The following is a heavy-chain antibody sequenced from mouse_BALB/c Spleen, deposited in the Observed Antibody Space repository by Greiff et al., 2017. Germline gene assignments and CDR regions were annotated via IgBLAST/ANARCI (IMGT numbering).Heavy chain of an antibody. CDR1: GFTFSSFG. J-gene: IGHJ4*01. V-gene: IGHV5-17*02. Sequence: EVMLVESGGGLVQPGGSRKLSCAASGFTFSSFGMHWVRQAPEKGLEWVAYISSGSSTIYYADTVKGRFTISRDNPKNTLFLQMTSLRSEDTAMYYCARGGYGNYGAMDYWGQGTSVTVSS. CDR3: ARGGYGNYGAMDY. D-gene: IGHD2-1*01. CDR2: ISSGSSTI.